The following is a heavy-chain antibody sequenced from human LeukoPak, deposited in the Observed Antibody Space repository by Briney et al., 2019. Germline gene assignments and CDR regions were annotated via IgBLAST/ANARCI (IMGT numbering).Heavy chain of an antibody. D-gene: IGHD5-18*01. CDR3: ARGSSQLWSAD. J-gene: IGHJ4*02. Sequence: SETLSLTCAVYGGSFSGYYWSWIRQPPGKGLEWIGEINHSGSTNYNPSLKSRVTISVDTSKNQFSLNLSSVTAADTAVYYCARGSSQLWSADWGQGTLVTVSS. V-gene: IGHV4-34*01. CDR2: INHSGST. CDR1: GGSFSGYY.